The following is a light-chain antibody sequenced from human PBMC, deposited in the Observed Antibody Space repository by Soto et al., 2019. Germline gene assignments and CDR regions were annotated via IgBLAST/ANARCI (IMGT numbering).Light chain of an antibody. CDR1: QTISSW. J-gene: IGKJ1*01. CDR2: KAS. V-gene: IGKV1-5*03. Sequence: DIQMTQSPSTLSGSVGDRVTITCRASQTISSWLAWYRQKPGKAPKLLIYKASTLKSGVPSRFSGSGSGTEFTLTISSLQPDDFATYYCQQYNGTFGQGTKVAIK. CDR3: QQYNGT.